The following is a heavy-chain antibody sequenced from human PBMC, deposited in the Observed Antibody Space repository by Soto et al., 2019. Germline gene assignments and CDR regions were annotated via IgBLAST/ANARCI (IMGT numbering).Heavy chain of an antibody. CDR1: GGTFSSYA. Sequence: QVQLVQSGAEVKKPGSSVKVSCKASGGTFSSYAISWVRQAPGQGLEWMGGIIPIFGTATYAQKFQGRITITAADSTRTAYMELSSLRSEDTAVYYCARDEGGQWPEGYWGQGTLVTVSS. J-gene: IGHJ4*02. CDR3: ARDEGGQWPEGY. V-gene: IGHV1-69*12. CDR2: IIPIFGTA. D-gene: IGHD6-19*01.